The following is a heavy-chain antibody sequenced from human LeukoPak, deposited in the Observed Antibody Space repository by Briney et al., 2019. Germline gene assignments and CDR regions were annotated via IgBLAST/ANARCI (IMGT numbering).Heavy chain of an antibody. CDR2: ISYDGSNK. D-gene: IGHD5-18*01. CDR3: AKDLSYGFDY. V-gene: IGHV3-30-3*01. CDR1: GFTFSSYA. J-gene: IGHJ4*02. Sequence: SGGSLRLSCAASGFTFSSYAMHWVRQAPGKGLEWVAVISYDGSNKYYADSVKGRFTISRDNSKSTLYLQLNGLRGEDTAIYYCAKDLSYGFDYWGQGTLVTVSS.